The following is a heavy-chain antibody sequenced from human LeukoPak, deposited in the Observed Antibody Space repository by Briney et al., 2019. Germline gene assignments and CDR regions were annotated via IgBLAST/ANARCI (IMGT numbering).Heavy chain of an antibody. V-gene: IGHV3-74*03. J-gene: IGHJ3*01. CDR3: ASPRSKFGDYAIDAFAL. Sequence: GGSLRLSCAASGFTFNTYWMHWVRQAPGKGLVWVSRINSDGSSTTYADSVRGRFTISRDNAKNTLYLQMSSLTAEDTAVYYCASPRSKFGDYAIDAFALWGQGTMVTVSS. CDR1: GFTFNTYW. D-gene: IGHD4-17*01. CDR2: INSDGSST.